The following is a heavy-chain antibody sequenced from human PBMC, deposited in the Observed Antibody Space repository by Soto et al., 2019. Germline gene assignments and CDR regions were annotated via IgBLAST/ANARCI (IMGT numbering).Heavy chain of an antibody. CDR1: GFTFSSYG. J-gene: IGHJ1*01. CDR3: AKNSRMGDYRASEYFQQ. D-gene: IGHD4-17*01. V-gene: IGHV3-30*18. CDR2: ISYDGSNK. Sequence: GGSLRLSCAASGFTFSSYGMHWVRQAPGKGLEWVAVISYDGSNKYYADSVKGRFTISRDNSKNTLYLQMNSLRAEDTAVYYCAKNSRMGDYRASEYFQQWGQGTLVTISS.